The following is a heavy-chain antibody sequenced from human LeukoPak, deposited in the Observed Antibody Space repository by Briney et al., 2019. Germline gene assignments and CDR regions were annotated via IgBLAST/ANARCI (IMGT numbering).Heavy chain of an antibody. Sequence: GGSLRLSCAASGFTFSSYAMRWVRQAPGKGLEWVSAISGSGGSTYYADSVKGRFTISRDNSKNTLYLQMNSLRAEDTVVYYCAKDHGAVCTCWFDPWGQGTLVTVSS. J-gene: IGHJ5*02. D-gene: IGHD6-19*01. CDR1: GFTFSSYA. CDR3: AKDHGAVCTCWFDP. V-gene: IGHV3-23*01. CDR2: ISGSGGST.